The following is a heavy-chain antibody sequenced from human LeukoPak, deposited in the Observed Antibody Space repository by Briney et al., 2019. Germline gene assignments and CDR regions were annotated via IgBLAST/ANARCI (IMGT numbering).Heavy chain of an antibody. J-gene: IGHJ6*02. D-gene: IGHD3-10*01. CDR3: ATGRGIYNDYDYGMDV. CDR2: IYDGGDT. CDR1: GFTFSSYA. Sequence: PGGSLRLSCAASGFTFSSYAMSWVRQAPGKGLEWLSVIYDGGDTYYADSVKGRFTISRDSSKNTLYLQMSSLRVEDTAVYYCATGRGIYNDYDYGMDVWGQGTTVTVSS. V-gene: IGHV3-66*01.